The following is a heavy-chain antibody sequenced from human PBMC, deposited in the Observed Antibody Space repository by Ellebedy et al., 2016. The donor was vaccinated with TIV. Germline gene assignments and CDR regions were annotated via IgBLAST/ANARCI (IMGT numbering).Heavy chain of an antibody. V-gene: IGHV1-46*01. Sequence: AASVKVSCKASGYSFTSYYMNWVRQAPGQGLEWMGMISLDDGTINYAQKFRGRVSMTRDTSTSTVYMELSSLRSEDTAVYYCGRVLGSYGWFDPWGQGALVTVSS. J-gene: IGHJ5*02. CDR2: ISLDDGTI. CDR3: GRVLGSYGWFDP. CDR1: GYSFTSYY. D-gene: IGHD3-16*01.